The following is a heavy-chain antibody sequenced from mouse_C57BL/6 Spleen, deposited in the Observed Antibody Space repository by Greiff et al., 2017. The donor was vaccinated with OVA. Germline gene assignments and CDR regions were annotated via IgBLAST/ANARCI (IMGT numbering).Heavy chain of an antibody. V-gene: IGHV1-82*01. CDR2: IYPGDGDT. CDR3: ARGVTAQATLDY. D-gene: IGHD3-2*02. Sequence: VQLVESGPELVKPGASVKISCKASGYAFSSSWMNWVKQRPGKGLEWIGRIYPGDGDTNYNGKFKGKATLTADKSSSTAYMQLSSLTSEDSAVYFCARGVTAQATLDYWGQGTTLTVSS. J-gene: IGHJ2*01. CDR1: GYAFSSSW.